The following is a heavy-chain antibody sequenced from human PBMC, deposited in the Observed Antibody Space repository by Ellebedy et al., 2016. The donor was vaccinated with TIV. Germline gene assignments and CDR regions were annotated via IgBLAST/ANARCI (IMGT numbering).Heavy chain of an antibody. D-gene: IGHD2-15*01. Sequence: GSLRLSXGVYGGSFSDYDWAWIRQPPGRGLEYIGKIDHRAGTSYNPSLMRRLTISVDTSKSQFSLKLASVTAADTAVYYCARVKAFVVVPGPRYSYSMDVWGKGTTVTVSS. CDR1: GGSFSDYD. CDR2: IDHRAGT. V-gene: IGHV4-34*01. J-gene: IGHJ6*04. CDR3: ARVKAFVVVPGPRYSYSMDV.